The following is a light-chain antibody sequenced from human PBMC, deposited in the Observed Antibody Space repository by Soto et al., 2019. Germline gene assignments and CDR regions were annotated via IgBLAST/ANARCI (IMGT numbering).Light chain of an antibody. Sequence: QSVLTQPPSVSDAPRQRVTISCSGGSSNIGNNPVSWYQQLPGKAPKLLIYYDDLLPSGVSDRFSGSKSGTSASLAISGLQSEDEADYYCAAWDDSLNGYVFGPGTKLTVL. CDR3: AAWDDSLNGYV. J-gene: IGLJ1*01. CDR2: YDD. V-gene: IGLV1-36*01. CDR1: SSNIGNNP.